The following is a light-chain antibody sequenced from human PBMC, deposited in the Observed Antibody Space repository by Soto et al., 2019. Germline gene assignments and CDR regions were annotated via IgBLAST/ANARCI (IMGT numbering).Light chain of an antibody. CDR3: QQSYRTPKYT. Sequence: DIQMTQFPSSLSASVGDRVTITCRASQNIRSYLNWYQQKPGKAPKLLIYGASSLQSGVPSRFSGSGSGTDFTLTISSLQPDDFATYYCQQSYRTPKYTFGQGTKVAIK. CDR1: QNIRSY. J-gene: IGKJ2*01. V-gene: IGKV1-39*01. CDR2: GAS.